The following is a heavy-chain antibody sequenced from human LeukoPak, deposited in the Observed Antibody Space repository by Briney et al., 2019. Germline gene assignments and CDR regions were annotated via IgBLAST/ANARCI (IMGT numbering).Heavy chain of an antibody. V-gene: IGHV1-46*01. Sequence: ASVKVSCKASGYSFTSHYMHWVRQAPGQGLEWLGLINPSGSSTLYAQKFQGRVTMTRDMSTTTDYMELSSLRSEDTAVYYCARLLYGSGSPSDYWGQGTLVTVSS. CDR3: ARLLYGSGSPSDY. CDR1: GYSFTSHY. CDR2: INPSGSST. D-gene: IGHD3-10*01. J-gene: IGHJ4*02.